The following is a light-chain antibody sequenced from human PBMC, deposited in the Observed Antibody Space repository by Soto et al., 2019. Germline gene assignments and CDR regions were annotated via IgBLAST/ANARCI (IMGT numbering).Light chain of an antibody. CDR2: EVS. V-gene: IGLV2-8*01. J-gene: IGLJ1*01. Sequence: QSALTQPPSASGSPGQSVTISCTGTSRDVGGYNYVSWYQQHPGKAPKLMIYEVSKRPSVVPDRFSGSKSGNTASLTVSGLQAEDEADYYCSSYAGSNNLYVFGAGTKLTVL. CDR3: SSYAGSNNLYV. CDR1: SRDVGGYNY.